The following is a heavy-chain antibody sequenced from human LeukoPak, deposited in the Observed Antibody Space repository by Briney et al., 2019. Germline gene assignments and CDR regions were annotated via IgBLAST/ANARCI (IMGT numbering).Heavy chain of an antibody. V-gene: IGHV4-34*01. D-gene: IGHD3-22*01. J-gene: IGHJ6*02. Sequence: PSETLSLTCTVFGGSFTDYFWTRIRHSPGKGLEWIGETNDYTGDTNYNPSLNSRVSISLEKSKNQFSLELRSVTAADTAVYYCARGRIAKIVVVHSFSYGMDVWGQGTTVTVFS. CDR1: GGSFTDYF. CDR3: ARGRIAKIVVVHSFSYGMDV. CDR2: TNDYTGDT.